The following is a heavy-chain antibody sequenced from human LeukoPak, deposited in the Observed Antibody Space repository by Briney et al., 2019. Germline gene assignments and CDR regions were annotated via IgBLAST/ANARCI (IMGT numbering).Heavy chain of an antibody. Sequence: GGSLRLSCAASGFTFSSYEMNWVRQAPGKGLEWVSSISSSSSYIYYADSVKGRFTISRDNAKNSLYLQMNSLRAEDTAVYYCARDGTPYYYDSSGYYYGDDYWGQGTLVTVSS. CDR1: GFTFSSYE. V-gene: IGHV3-21*01. J-gene: IGHJ4*02. D-gene: IGHD3-22*01. CDR3: ARDGTPYYYDSSGYYYGDDY. CDR2: ISSSSSYI.